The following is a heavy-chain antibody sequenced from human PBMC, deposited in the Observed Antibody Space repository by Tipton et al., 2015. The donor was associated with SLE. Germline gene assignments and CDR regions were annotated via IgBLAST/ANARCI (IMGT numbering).Heavy chain of an antibody. CDR3: ARLRDYDILTGWSGMDV. D-gene: IGHD3-9*01. J-gene: IGHJ6*02. CDR2: IYYSGST. Sequence: TLSLTCTVSGGSISSYYWSWIRQPPGKGLEWIGSIYYSGSTYYNPSLKSRVTISVDTSKNPFSLKLSSVTAADTAVYYCARLRDYDILTGWSGMDVWGQGTTVTVSS. V-gene: IGHV4-59*12. CDR1: GGSISSYY.